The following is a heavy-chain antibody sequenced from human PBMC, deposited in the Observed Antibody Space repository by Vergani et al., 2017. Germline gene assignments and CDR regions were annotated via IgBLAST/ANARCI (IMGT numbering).Heavy chain of an antibody. Sequence: QVQLVQSGAEVKKPGSSVKVSCKASGGTFSSYAISWVRQAPGQGLEWMGGIIPIFGTANYAQKFQGRVTITADESTSTAYMELSSLRSEDTAVYYCAGSHIIPGLGQLPHWFDPWGQGTLVTVSS. CDR3: AGSHIIPGLGQLPHWFDP. CDR2: IIPIFGTA. CDR1: GGTFSSYA. V-gene: IGHV1-69*12. D-gene: IGHD3-16*01. J-gene: IGHJ5*02.